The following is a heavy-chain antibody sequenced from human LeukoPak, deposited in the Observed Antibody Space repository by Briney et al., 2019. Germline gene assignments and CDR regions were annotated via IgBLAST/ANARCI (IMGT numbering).Heavy chain of an antibody. CDR3: ARGGWFHDR. CDR1: NCSISATY. V-gene: IGHV4-59*01. D-gene: IGHD6-19*01. Sequence: SETVSLTCSVYNCSISATYWSWIRQPPGKGLEWIGNIHYSGNTNYNSSLKSRVTISVDTSKNQFSLKMISVTTADTAVYFCARGGWFHDRWGQGTLVTVSS. CDR2: IHYSGNT. J-gene: IGHJ5*02.